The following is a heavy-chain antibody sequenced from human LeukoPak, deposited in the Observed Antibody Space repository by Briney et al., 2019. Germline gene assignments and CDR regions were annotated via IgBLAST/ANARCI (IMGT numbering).Heavy chain of an antibody. CDR2: ISWNSDSI. J-gene: IGHJ6*02. V-gene: IGHV3-9*01. CDR3: ARDGPSSRTAYYYGMDV. CDR1: GFTFGDYA. D-gene: IGHD6-13*01. Sequence: GRSLRLSCAASGFTFGDYAMHWVRQAPGKGLEWVSGISWNSDSIGYADSVKGRFTISRDNAKNSLYLQMNSLRAKDTAVYYCARDGPSSRTAYYYGMDVWGQGTTVTVSS.